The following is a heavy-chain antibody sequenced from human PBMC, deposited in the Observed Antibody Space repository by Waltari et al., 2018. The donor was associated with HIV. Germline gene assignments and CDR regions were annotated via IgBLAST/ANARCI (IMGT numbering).Heavy chain of an antibody. CDR3: CSGSGYYSPDY. D-gene: IGHD3-22*01. CDR1: GFTFSSYW. J-gene: IGHJ4*02. V-gene: IGHV3-74*01. Sequence: EVQLVESGGGLVQPGGSLRLSCAASGFTFSSYWMHWVRQAPGKGLGWVSRINSDGSSTSYADSVKGRFTISRDNGKNTLYLQMNSLRAEDTAVYYCCSGSGYYSPDYWGQGTLVTVSS. CDR2: INSDGSST.